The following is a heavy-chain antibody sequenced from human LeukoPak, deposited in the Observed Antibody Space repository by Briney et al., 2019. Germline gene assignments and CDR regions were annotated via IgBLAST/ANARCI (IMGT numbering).Heavy chain of an antibody. V-gene: IGHV3-23*01. J-gene: IGHJ3*02. Sequence: GGSLRLSCAASRFTFSGYAMSWVRQAPGQGLEWVSAISGSGGSTYYADSVKGRFTISRDNSKNTLHLQMNNLRAEDTAVYYCAKASGATYYYDSSGYYGDDAFDIWGRGTLVTVSS. CDR1: RFTFSGYA. CDR2: ISGSGGST. CDR3: AKASGATYYYDSSGYYGDDAFDI. D-gene: IGHD3-22*01.